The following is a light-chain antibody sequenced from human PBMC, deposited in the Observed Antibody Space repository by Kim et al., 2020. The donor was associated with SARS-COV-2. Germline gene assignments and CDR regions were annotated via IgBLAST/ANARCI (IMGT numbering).Light chain of an antibody. Sequence: VGDTVTITCRASQDISNCLNWYHVKSGTAPKLLIFDASELEAGVPSRFSGSGSGTDFSFDISSLQPEDVGTYYCQQFDRVPYTFGQGTKLEI. J-gene: IGKJ2*01. CDR1: QDISNC. CDR3: QQFDRVPYT. CDR2: DAS. V-gene: IGKV1-33*01.